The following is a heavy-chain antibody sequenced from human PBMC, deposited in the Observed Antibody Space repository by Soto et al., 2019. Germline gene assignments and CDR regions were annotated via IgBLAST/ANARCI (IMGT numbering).Heavy chain of an antibody. CDR3: AKGPFIAARQGFQRSYWYFDL. V-gene: IGHV3-30*18. J-gene: IGHJ2*01. CDR1: GFTFSSYG. Sequence: QVQLVESGGGVVQPGRSLRLSCAASGFTFSSYGMHWVRQAPGKGLEWVAVISYDGSNKYYADSVKGRFTISRDNSKNTMYLQMNSLRAEDTAVYYCAKGPFIAARQGFQRSYWYFDLWGRGTLVTVSS. CDR2: ISYDGSNK. D-gene: IGHD6-6*01.